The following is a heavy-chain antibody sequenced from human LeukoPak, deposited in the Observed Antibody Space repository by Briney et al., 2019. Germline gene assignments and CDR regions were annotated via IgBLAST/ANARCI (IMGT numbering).Heavy chain of an antibody. V-gene: IGHV3-30*18. CDR2: ISYDGSNK. D-gene: IGHD3-3*01. CDR3: AKDGGYDFWSGSIDY. CDR1: GFTFSSYG. J-gene: IGHJ4*02. Sequence: PGGSLRLSCAASGFTFSSYGMHWVRQAPGKGLEWVAVISYDGSNKYYADSVKGRFTISRDNSKNTLYLQMNGLRAEDTAVYYCAKDGGYDFWSGSIDYWGQGTLVTVSS.